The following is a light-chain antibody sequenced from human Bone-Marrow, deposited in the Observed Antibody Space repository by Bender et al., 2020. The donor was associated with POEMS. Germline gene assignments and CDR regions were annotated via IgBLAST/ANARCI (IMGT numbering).Light chain of an antibody. V-gene: IGLV3-21*02. CDR3: QVWDGSSDHMAV. Sequence: SYVLTQPPSVSVAPGQTARITCGGDNIGSRSVHWYQKRPGQAPVLVVYDDSDRPSGIPERFSGSNSGNTATLTISRVEAGDEADYFCQVWDGSSDHMAVFGGGTKLTVL. J-gene: IGLJ2*01. CDR1: NIGSRS. CDR2: DDS.